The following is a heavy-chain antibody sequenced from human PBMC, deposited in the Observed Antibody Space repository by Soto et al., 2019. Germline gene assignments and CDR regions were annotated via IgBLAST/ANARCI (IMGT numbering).Heavy chain of an antibody. CDR1: GFTFDDYA. Sequence: PGGSLRLSCAASGFTFDDYAMHWVRQAPGKGLEWVSGISWNSGSIGYADSVKGRFTISRDNAKNSLYLQMNSLRAEDTALYYCVKGGPDKQQRDAFDIWGQGTMVTVSS. CDR2: ISWNSGSI. CDR3: VKGGPDKQQRDAFDI. V-gene: IGHV3-9*01. J-gene: IGHJ3*02. D-gene: IGHD6-13*01.